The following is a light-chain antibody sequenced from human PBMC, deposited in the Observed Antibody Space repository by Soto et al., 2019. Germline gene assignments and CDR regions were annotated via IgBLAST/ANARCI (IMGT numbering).Light chain of an antibody. Sequence: VLTQSPGTLSLSPGDRATLSCRASQSVSSSYLAWYQQKTGQAPRLLIYGASSRAAGIPDRLSGSGSGTDLNLTINRLEPEDFAVYYCQQYHNTPITFGQGTRLEIK. CDR3: QQYHNTPIT. V-gene: IGKV3-20*01. CDR1: QSVSSSY. CDR2: GAS. J-gene: IGKJ5*01.